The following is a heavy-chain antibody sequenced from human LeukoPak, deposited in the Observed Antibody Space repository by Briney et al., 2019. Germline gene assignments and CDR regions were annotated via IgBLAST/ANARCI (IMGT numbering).Heavy chain of an antibody. J-gene: IGHJ4*02. CDR2: INHSGST. CDR3: ARGGRHSYGPRPFDY. V-gene: IGHV4-34*01. Sequence: SETLSLTCAVYGGSFSGYYWSWIRQPPGKGLECLGDINHSGSTNYNPSVKSRVTLSVDTSKNQFSLNLSSVTAADTAVYYCARGGRHSYGPRPFDYWGQGTLVTVSS. CDR1: GGSFSGYY. D-gene: IGHD5-18*01.